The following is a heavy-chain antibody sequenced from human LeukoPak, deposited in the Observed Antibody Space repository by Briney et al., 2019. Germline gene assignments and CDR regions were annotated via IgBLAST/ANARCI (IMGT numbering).Heavy chain of an antibody. CDR3: ARARSPTSTYWFDP. D-gene: IGHD3-10*01. V-gene: IGHV1-69*05. CDR1: GGTFSSYA. CDR2: IIPIFGTA. Sequence: GASVKVSCKASGGTFSSYAISWVRQAPGQGLEWVGGIIPIFGTANYAQKFQGRVTITTDESTSTAYMELSSLRSEATAVYYCARARSPTSTYWFDPWGQGTLVTVSS. J-gene: IGHJ5*02.